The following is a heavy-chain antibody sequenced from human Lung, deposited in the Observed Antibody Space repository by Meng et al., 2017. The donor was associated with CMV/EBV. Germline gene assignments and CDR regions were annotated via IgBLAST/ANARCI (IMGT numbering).Heavy chain of an antibody. J-gene: IGHJ4*02. Sequence: GQLQESGPVLVKPSQTLSLTCTVSGGSIGSGGYYWSWIRQHPGKGLEWIGYIYYTGSTFYNPSLKSRVTISVDTSKNQFSLKLIPATAADTAVYYCAREAGRDGYATPKFDYWGQGTLVTVSS. D-gene: IGHD5-24*01. CDR1: GGSIGSGGYY. V-gene: IGHV4-31*03. CDR3: AREAGRDGYATPKFDY. CDR2: IYYTGST.